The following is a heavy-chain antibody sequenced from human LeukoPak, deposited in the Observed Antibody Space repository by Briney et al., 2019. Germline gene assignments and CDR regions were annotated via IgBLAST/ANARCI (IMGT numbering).Heavy chain of an antibody. V-gene: IGHV1-69*13. CDR3: ARARGGNNFDY. CDR2: IIPIFGTA. CDR1: GYTFTSYY. J-gene: IGHJ4*02. D-gene: IGHD4-23*01. Sequence: ASVKVSCKASGYTFTSYYMHWVRQAPGQGLEWMGGIIPIFGTANYAQKFQGRVTITADESTSTAYMELSSLRSEDTAAYYCARARGGNNFDYWGQGTLVTVSS.